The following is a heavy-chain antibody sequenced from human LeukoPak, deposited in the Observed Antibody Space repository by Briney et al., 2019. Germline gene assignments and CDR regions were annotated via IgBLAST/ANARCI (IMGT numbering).Heavy chain of an antibody. CDR1: GGSVSSGSYY. D-gene: IGHD4-17*01. V-gene: IGHV4-61*01. CDR2: IYYSGST. J-gene: IGHJ4*02. Sequence: SETLSLTCTVSGGSVSSGSYYWSWIRQPPGKGLEWIGYIYYSGSTNYNPSLKCRVTISVDTSKNQFSLKLSSVTAADTAVYYCARVHTTVTTYYFDYWGQGTLVTVSS. CDR3: ARVHTTVTTYYFDY.